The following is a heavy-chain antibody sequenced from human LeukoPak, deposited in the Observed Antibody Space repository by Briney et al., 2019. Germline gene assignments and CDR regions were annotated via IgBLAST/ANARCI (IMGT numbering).Heavy chain of an antibody. CDR1: GFIFSSYW. V-gene: IGHV3-7*01. CDR2: IKQDGSEK. Sequence: GGSLRLSCAASGFIFSSYWMSWVRQAPGKGLEWVANIKQDGSEKYYVDSVKGRFTISRDNAKNSLYLQMNSLRAEDTAVYYCARVKDILTGYYGGRNWFDPWGQGTLVTVSS. CDR3: ARVKDILTGYYGGRNWFDP. J-gene: IGHJ5*02. D-gene: IGHD3-9*01.